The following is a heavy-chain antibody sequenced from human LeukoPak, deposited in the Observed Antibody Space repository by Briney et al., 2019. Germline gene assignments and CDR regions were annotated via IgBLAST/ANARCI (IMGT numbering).Heavy chain of an antibody. V-gene: IGHV3-74*03. CDR2: IKMDERSA. Sequence: GGSLRLSCTVSGFTITNNWMYWVRQAPGRGLVWVSRIKMDERSAVYADSVKGRFIISRDNAKNTVYLQMNSLRANDTALNYCATAFKGSPLQDYWGQGTLVTVSS. D-gene: IGHD3-10*01. J-gene: IGHJ4*02. CDR1: GFTITNNW. CDR3: ATAFKGSPLQDY.